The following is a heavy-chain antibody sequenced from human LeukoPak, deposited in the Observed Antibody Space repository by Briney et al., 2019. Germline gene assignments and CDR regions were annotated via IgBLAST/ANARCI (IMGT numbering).Heavy chain of an antibody. V-gene: IGHV4-4*07. CDR2: IYTSGST. D-gene: IGHD3-10*01. Sequence: SETLSLTCTVSGESISSYYWSWIRQPAGKGLEWIGRIYTSGSTNYNPSLKSRVTMSVDTSKNQLSLKLSSVTAADTAVYYCSRHMVRGVINAFDIWGQGTMVTVSS. CDR1: GESISSYY. J-gene: IGHJ3*02. CDR3: SRHMVRGVINAFDI.